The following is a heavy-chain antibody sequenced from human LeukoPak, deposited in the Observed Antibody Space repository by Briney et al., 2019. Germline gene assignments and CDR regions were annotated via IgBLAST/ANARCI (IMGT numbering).Heavy chain of an antibody. CDR3: AKEYSGYDFDY. D-gene: IGHD5-12*01. V-gene: IGHV3-23*01. CDR2: TSGSGGNT. CDR1: GFTLRSYD. Sequence: PGGSLRLSCAASGFTLRSYDMSWVRQVPGKGLEWVAATSGSGGNTYYADSVKGRFTISRDNSKNTLYLQMNSLRAEDTAVYYCAKEYSGYDFDYWGQGTLVTVSS. J-gene: IGHJ4*02.